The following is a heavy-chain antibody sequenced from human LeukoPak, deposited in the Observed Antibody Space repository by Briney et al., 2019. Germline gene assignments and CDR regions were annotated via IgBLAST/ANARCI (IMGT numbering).Heavy chain of an antibody. J-gene: IGHJ4*02. CDR1: GYSFSTYW. D-gene: IGHD6-25*01. V-gene: IGHV5-51*01. CDR3: VAGYSTGYYSHY. CDR2: IYPGDSIS. Sequence: GESLKISCRTSGYSFSTYWIGWVRQMPGKGLEWMGIIYPGDSISTYSPSFQGQVTISADKSISTAYLQWSSLKASDTAMYYCVAGYSTGYYSHYWGQGTLVTVSS.